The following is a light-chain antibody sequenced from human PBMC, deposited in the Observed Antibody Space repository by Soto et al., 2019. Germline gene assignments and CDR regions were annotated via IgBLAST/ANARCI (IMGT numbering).Light chain of an antibody. CDR2: VAS. CDR1: QNINTY. J-gene: IGKJ3*01. CDR3: QQTYITPLT. V-gene: IGKV1-39*01. Sequence: DIQMTQSPSSLSASVGDSVTITCRSSQNINTYLSWYQHKPGRPPKLLIYVASSLQRGVSSRFSGSGSGTSFALTISNIQPEDFASYFCQQTYITPLTFGPGTKVDI.